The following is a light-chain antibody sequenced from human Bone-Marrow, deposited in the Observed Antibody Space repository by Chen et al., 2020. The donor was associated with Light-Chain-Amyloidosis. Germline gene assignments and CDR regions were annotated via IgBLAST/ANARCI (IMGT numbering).Light chain of an antibody. V-gene: IGLV2-8*01. Sequence: SALAQPPSASGSPGQSVTISCAGTSSDVGDYKNVSWYQQHPGKAPKLMIYEVSKRPSGVPDRFSGSKSGNTASLTVSGLQAEDEADYYCSSYAGSNNFVFGTGTKVTVL. CDR1: SSDVGDYKN. J-gene: IGLJ1*01. CDR3: SSYAGSNNFV. CDR2: EVS.